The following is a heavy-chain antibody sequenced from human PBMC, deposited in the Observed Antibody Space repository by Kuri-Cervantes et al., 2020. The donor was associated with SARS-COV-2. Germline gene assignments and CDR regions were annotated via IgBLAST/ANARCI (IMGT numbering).Heavy chain of an antibody. CDR3: ARGIGDMSNFSNWFDP. CDR2: INPNSGGT. CDR1: GYTFTGYY. D-gene: IGHD2-21*01. V-gene: IGHV1-2*04. Sequence: ASVKVSCKASGYTFTGYYMHWVRQAPGQGLEWMGWINPNSGGTNYAQKFQGWVTMTRDTSISTAYMELSRLRSDGTAVYYCARGIGDMSNFSNWFDPWGQGTLVTVSS. J-gene: IGHJ5*02.